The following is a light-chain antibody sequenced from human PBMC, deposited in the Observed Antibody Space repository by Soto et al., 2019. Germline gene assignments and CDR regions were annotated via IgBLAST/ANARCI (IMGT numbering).Light chain of an antibody. J-gene: IGKJ1*01. CDR1: QSFSSSY. CDR2: GAS. CDR3: QQYGSSPKT. V-gene: IGKV3-20*01. Sequence: EIVLTHPPGTLSLSPGERATLSFRSSQSFSSSYLAWYQQKPGQAPRLLIYGASSRATGIPDRFSGSGSGTDFTLTISRLEPEDFAVYYCQQYGSSPKTFGQGTKVDIK.